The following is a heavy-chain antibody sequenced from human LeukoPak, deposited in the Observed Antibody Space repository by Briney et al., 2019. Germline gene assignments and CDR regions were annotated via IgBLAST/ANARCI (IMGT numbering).Heavy chain of an antibody. CDR1: GFTFSDYY. Sequence: GGSLRLSCAASGFTFSDYYMSWIRQAPGKGLEWVPYISSSSTYTNYADSVKGRFTISRDNAKNSLYLQMNSLRAEDTAVYYCARGDTYYYDSSGYGPFDYWGQGTLVTVSS. D-gene: IGHD3-22*01. V-gene: IGHV3-11*05. CDR3: ARGDTYYYDSSGYGPFDY. J-gene: IGHJ4*02. CDR2: ISSSSTYT.